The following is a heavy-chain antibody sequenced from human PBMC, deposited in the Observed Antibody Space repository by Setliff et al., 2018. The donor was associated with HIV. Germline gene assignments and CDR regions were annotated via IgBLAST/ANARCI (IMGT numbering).Heavy chain of an antibody. CDR2: VYYTGST. CDR1: GGSIDSSDYY. Sequence: SETLSLTCSVSGGSIDSSDYYWGWIRQPPGKGLEWIGTVYYTGSTFYNPSLESRVTISVDTSKNQFSLKLRSVTATDTTVYYCARQFWMLTTLYFDSLGPGTLVTVSS. J-gene: IGHJ4*02. V-gene: IGHV4-39*01. CDR3: ARQFWMLTTLYFDS. D-gene: IGHD3-16*01.